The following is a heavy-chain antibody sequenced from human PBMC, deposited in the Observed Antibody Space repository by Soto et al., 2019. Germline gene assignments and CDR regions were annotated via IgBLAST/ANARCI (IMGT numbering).Heavy chain of an antibody. Sequence: GASVKVSCKVSGYTLTELSMHWVRQAPGKGLEWMGGFDPEDGETIYAQKFQGRVTMTEDTSTDTAYMELSSLRSEDTAVYYCATEGGYSGSETPNTAMVTRYDRMDVWGQGTTVTVSS. J-gene: IGHJ6*02. CDR2: FDPEDGET. CDR3: ATEGGYSGSETPNTAMVTRYDRMDV. V-gene: IGHV1-24*01. CDR1: GYTLTELS. D-gene: IGHD5-12*01.